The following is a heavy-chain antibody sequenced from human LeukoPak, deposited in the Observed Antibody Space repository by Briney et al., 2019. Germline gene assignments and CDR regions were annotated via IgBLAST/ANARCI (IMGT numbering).Heavy chain of an antibody. D-gene: IGHD1-1*01. V-gene: IGHV3-23*01. CDR2: ISGSGGST. Sequence: QPGGSLRLSCAASGFAFSNYAVNWVRQAPGRGLEWVSAISGSGGSTSYADSVKGRFTISRDYSKNTLYLQMSSLRAEDTAVYYCAKGPASAWYKYYFDCWGQGTLVTVSS. J-gene: IGHJ4*02. CDR1: GFAFSNYA. CDR3: AKGPASAWYKYYFDC.